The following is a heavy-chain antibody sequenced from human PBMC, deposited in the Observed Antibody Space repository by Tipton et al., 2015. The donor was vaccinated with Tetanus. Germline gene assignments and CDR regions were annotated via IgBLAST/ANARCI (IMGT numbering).Heavy chain of an antibody. CDR3: ASTKGDYFDY. Sequence: TLSLTCTVSGGSISSSSYYWGWIRQPPGKGLEWIGSIYYNGTTYYTPSLKSRVTISVDTSKNQFSLKLSSVTAADTAVYYCASTKGDYFDYWGQGTLVTVSS. CDR2: IYYNGTT. J-gene: IGHJ4*02. V-gene: IGHV4-39*01. CDR1: GGSISSSSYY.